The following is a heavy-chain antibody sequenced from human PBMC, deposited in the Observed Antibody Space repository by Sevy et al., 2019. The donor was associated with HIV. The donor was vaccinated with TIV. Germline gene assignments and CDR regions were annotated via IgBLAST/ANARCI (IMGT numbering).Heavy chain of an antibody. CDR1: GFTFSSYW. D-gene: IGHD2-2*01. J-gene: IGHJ6*03. Sequence: GGSLRLSCAASGFTFSSYWMSWVRQAPGKGLEWVANIKQDGSEKYYVDSVKGRLTISRDNAKNSLYLQMNSLRAEDTAVYYCARDARRVVPAANAYYYYYMDVWGKGTTVTVSS. CDR2: IKQDGSEK. V-gene: IGHV3-7*03. CDR3: ARDARRVVPAANAYYYYYMDV.